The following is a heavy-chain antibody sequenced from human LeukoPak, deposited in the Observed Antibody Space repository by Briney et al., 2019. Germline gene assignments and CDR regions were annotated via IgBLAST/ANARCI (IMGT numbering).Heavy chain of an antibody. V-gene: IGHV4-30-2*06. CDR1: GGSISSGGYS. CDR2: VYHSGST. CDR3: ARGILGIAAAGILGMDV. Sequence: SQTLSLTCAVSGGSISSGGYSWSWIRQSPGKGLEWIGLVYHSGSTYYNPSLKSRVTISVDRSKNQFSLKLSSVTAADTAVYYCARGILGIAAAGILGMDVWGQGTTVTVSS. D-gene: IGHD6-13*01. J-gene: IGHJ6*02.